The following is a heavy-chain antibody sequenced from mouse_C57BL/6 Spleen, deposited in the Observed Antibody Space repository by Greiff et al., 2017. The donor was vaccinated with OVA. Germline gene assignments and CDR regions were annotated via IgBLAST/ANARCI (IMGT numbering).Heavy chain of an antibody. J-gene: IGHJ1*03. CDR3: ARKEAGYFDV. CDR1: GYTFTSYW. Sequence: VQLQQSGAELVKPGASVKLSCKASGYTFTSYWMHWVKQRPGQGLEWIGMIHPNSGSTNYNEKFKSKATLTVDKSSSTAYMQLSSLTSEDSAVYYCARKEAGYFDVWGTGTTVTVSS. CDR2: IHPNSGST. V-gene: IGHV1-64*01.